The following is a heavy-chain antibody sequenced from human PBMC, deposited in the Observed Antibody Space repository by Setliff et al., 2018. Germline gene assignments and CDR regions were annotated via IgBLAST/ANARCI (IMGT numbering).Heavy chain of an antibody. Sequence: SETLSLTCAVYGGSFSGYYWSWIRQPPGKGLEWIGHILTTGSTNYNPSLKSRIAISADTSRDRFSLRLTSVTAAGTAIYYCARFCGTSNCQRAPLFDYWGQGILVTVSS. J-gene: IGHJ4*02. CDR2: ILTTGST. CDR3: ARFCGTSNCQRAPLFDY. V-gene: IGHV4-59*10. D-gene: IGHD1-1*01. CDR1: GGSFSGYY.